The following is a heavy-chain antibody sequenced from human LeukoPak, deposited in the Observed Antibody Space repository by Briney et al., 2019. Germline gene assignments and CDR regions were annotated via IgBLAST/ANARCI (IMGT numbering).Heavy chain of an antibody. CDR3: ARCPDGVFDY. J-gene: IGHJ4*02. Sequence: GGSLRLPCAASGFTFSSYSMNWVRQAPGKGLEWVSYISSSSSTIYYADSVKGRFTISRDNAKNSLYLQMNSLRAEDTAVYYCARCPDGVFDYWGQGTLVTVSS. V-gene: IGHV3-48*01. CDR1: GFTFSSYS. CDR2: ISSSSSTI. D-gene: IGHD4-17*01.